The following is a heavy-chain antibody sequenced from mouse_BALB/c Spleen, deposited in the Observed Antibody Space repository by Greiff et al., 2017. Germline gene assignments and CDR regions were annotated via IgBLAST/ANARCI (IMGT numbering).Heavy chain of an antibody. D-gene: IGHD3-1*01. CDR2: ISSGDSYT. Sequence: VQLKESGGGLVKPGGSLKLSCAASGFTFSSYAMSWVRQTPEKSLEWVATISSGDSYTYYPDSVKGRFTISRDNAKNTLYLQMSSLRSEDTAMYYGARDEGSGGFDYWGQGTLVTVSA. V-gene: IGHV5-9-3*01. CDR1: GFTFSSYA. CDR3: ARDEGSGGFDY. J-gene: IGHJ3*01.